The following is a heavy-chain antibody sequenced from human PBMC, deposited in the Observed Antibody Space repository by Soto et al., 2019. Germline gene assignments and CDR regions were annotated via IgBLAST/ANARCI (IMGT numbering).Heavy chain of an antibody. J-gene: IGHJ6*02. V-gene: IGHV1-18*01. CDR2: ISAYNGNT. CDR1: GYTFTSYG. CDR3: ARSGSGSGYDYSISYYYGMDV. Sequence: ASVKVSCKASGYTFTSYGISWVRQAPGQGLEWMGWISAYNGNTNYAQKLQDRVTMTTDTSTSTAYMELRSLRSDDTAVYYCARSGSGSGYDYSISYYYGMDVWGQGTTVTVS. D-gene: IGHD5-12*01.